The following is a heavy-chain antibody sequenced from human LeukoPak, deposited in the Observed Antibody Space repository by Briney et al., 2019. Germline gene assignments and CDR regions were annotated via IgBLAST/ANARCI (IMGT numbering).Heavy chain of an antibody. V-gene: IGHV4-34*01. Sequence: SETLSLTCAVYGGSFSGYYWSWIRQPPGKGLEWIGEINHSGSTNYNPSLKSRVTISVDTSKNQFSLKLSSVTAADTAVYYCARDHGMIIGTAAGILSWFDPWGQGTLVTVSS. CDR3: ARDHGMIIGTAAGILSWFDP. CDR2: INHSGST. CDR1: GGSFSGYY. J-gene: IGHJ5*02. D-gene: IGHD6-13*01.